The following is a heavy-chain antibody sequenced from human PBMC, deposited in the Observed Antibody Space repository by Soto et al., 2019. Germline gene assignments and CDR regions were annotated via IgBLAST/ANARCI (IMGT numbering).Heavy chain of an antibody. Sequence: LRLSCAASGFTFTRYRMNWVRQAPGKGLEWVSSISSTTNYIYYGDYMKGRFTISRDNAQHSLYLQMNSLRIEDTAIYYCARSCNCGDAPFDYWGQGTLVTVS. CDR2: ISSTTNYI. J-gene: IGHJ4*02. CDR3: ARSCNCGDAPFDY. CDR1: GFTFTRYR. D-gene: IGHD2-21*01. V-gene: IGHV3-21*04.